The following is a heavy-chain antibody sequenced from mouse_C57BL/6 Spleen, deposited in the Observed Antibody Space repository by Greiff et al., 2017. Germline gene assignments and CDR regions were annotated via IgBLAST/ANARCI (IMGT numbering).Heavy chain of an antibody. J-gene: IGHJ4*01. CDR1: GFTFSDYG. CDR2: IRNLSYSI. V-gene: IGHV5-15*01. CDR3: ARHEDYAMDY. Sequence: EVHLVESGGGLVQPGGSLTLSCAASGFTFSDYGMAWVRQAPRKGPAWVAFIRNLSYSIYYADTVTGRFTISRENAKNTLYLEMSSLRSEDTAMYYCARHEDYAMDYWGQGTSVTVSS.